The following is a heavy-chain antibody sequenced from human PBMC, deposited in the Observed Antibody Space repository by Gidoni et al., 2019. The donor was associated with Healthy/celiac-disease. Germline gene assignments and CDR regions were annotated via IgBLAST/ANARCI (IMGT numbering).Heavy chain of an antibody. CDR3: LNYYDSSGYQAFDY. Sequence: QLQLQESGPGLVKPSETLSLTCTVSGGSISSSSYYWGWIRQPPGKGLEWIGSIYYSGSTYYNPFLKSRVTISVDTSKNQFSLKLSSVTAADTAVYYCLNYYDSSGYQAFDYWGQGTLVTVSS. CDR2: IYYSGST. V-gene: IGHV4-39*01. CDR1: GGSISSSSYY. J-gene: IGHJ4*02. D-gene: IGHD3-22*01.